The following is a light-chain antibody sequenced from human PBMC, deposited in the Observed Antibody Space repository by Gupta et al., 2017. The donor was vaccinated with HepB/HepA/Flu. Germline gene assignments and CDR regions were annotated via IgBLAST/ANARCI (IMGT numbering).Light chain of an antibody. V-gene: IGKV4-1*01. CDR2: WAS. CDR1: QSILYSSNNRNY. CDR3: QQDDSAPIT. Sequence: DIVMTQSPDSLAVSLGERATINCKSSQSILYSSNNRNYLGWYQQKPGHPPKLLFYWASTRESGVPDRFSGSGSGTEFTLTISSLQAEDAAIYYCQQDDSAPITFGQGTQLEIK. J-gene: IGKJ5*01.